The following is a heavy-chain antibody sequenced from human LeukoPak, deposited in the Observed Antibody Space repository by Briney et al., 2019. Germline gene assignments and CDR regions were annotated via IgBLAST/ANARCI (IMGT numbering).Heavy chain of an antibody. CDR3: ARERGVTYYYGSGSYPDY. Sequence: SQTLSLTCTVSGGSISSDGYYWSWIRQPAGKGLGWIGRIYTSGSTNYNPSLKSRVTISVDTAKNQFSLKLSSVTAADTAVYYCARERGVTYYYGSGSYPDYWGQGTLVAVSS. D-gene: IGHD3-10*01. J-gene: IGHJ4*02. V-gene: IGHV4-61*02. CDR2: IYTSGST. CDR1: GGSISSDGYY.